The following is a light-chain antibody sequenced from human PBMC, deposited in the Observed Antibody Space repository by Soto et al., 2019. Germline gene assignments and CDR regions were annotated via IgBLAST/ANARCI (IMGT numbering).Light chain of an antibody. Sequence: EIVLTQSPGTLSLSPGERATLSCRASQSVSSSHLAWYQQKPGQAPRLLIYGASSRATGIPDRFSGSGSGTDFTLTISRLEPEDFAVYYWQQDGSSPLTFGGGTKVEIK. J-gene: IGKJ4*01. V-gene: IGKV3-20*01. CDR2: GAS. CDR3: QQDGSSPLT. CDR1: QSVSSSH.